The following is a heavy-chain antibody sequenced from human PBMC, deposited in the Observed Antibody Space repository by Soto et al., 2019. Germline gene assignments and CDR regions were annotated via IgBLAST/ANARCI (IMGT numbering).Heavy chain of an antibody. J-gene: IGHJ3*02. CDR1: GFTFSSYS. CDR3: ARSHSSQGAFDI. Sequence: EVQLVESGGGLVQPGGSLRLSCAASGFTFSSYSMNWVRQAPGKGLEWVSYISSSSSTIYYADSVKGRFTISRDNAKNSLYLQMNSLGAEDTAVYYWARSHSSQGAFDIWGQCTMVTVSS. D-gene: IGHD6-19*01. V-gene: IGHV3-48*01. CDR2: ISSSSSTI.